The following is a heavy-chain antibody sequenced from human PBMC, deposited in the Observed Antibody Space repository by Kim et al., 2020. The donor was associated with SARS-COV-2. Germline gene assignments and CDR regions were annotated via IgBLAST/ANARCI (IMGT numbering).Heavy chain of an antibody. CDR3: ARDLVGEWELLAYYFDY. J-gene: IGHJ4*02. V-gene: IGHV3-11*06. CDR1: GFTFSDYY. D-gene: IGHD1-26*01. Sequence: GGSLRLSCAASGFTFSDYYMSWIRQAPGKGLEWVSYISSSSSYTNYADSVTGRFTISRDNAKNSLYLQMNSLRAEDTAVYYCARDLVGEWELLAYYFDYWSQGTLVTVSS. CDR2: ISSSSSYT.